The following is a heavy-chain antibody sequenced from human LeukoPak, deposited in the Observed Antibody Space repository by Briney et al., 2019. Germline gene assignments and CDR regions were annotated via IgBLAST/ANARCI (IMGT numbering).Heavy chain of an antibody. CDR2: LNPGGGSR. J-gene: IGHJ6*03. V-gene: IGHV1-46*01. D-gene: IGHD6-13*01. Sequence: ASVKVSCKASGYTFTNYYLHWVRQAPGQGLEWMGILNPGGGSRNYAQKFQGRVTMTRDTSTSTVYMELSSLRSEDMAVYYCASSSSSLYYYMDVWGKGTTVTISS. CDR3: ASSSSSLYYYMDV. CDR1: GYTFTNYY.